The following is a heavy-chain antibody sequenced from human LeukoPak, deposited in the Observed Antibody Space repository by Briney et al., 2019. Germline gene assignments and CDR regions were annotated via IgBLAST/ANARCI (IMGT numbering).Heavy chain of an antibody. D-gene: IGHD6-6*01. Sequence: GGSLRLSCAASGFTFSSYGMHWVRQAPGKGLEWVAFIRYDGSNKYYADSVKGRFTISRDNSKNTLYLQMNSLRAEDTAVYYCAAREGYSSSSTYYYYYMDVWGKGTTVTVSS. J-gene: IGHJ6*03. CDR3: AAREGYSSSSTYYYYYMDV. CDR2: IRYDGSNK. CDR1: GFTFSSYG. V-gene: IGHV3-30*02.